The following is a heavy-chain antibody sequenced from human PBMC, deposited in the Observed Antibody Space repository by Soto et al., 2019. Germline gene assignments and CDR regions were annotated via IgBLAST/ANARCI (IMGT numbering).Heavy chain of an antibody. Sequence: GASVKVSCKTSACTFTKYGLHWVRQAPGQGLEWMGWVSPFNAKPTYAQKFQGRVTLTTDTSTNTAYLDLRGLRSDDTALYYCARNPLGVVIPSYFFYWGLGILVTVSS. J-gene: IGHJ4*02. CDR3: ARNPLGVVIPSYFFY. CDR2: VSPFNAKP. V-gene: IGHV1-18*01. D-gene: IGHD3-22*01. CDR1: ACTFTKYG.